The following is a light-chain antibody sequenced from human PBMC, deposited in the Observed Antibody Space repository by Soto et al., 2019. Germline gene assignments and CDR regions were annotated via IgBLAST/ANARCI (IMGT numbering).Light chain of an antibody. CDR3: RQSYSSPLT. Sequence: IQLTQSPSSLSASVRDSVTITCRASQSISSHLNWYQQKSGKAPKLLIYGASSLQRGGPSNCSSSGAETTGTPPSSSLLNPDFDTDYCRQSYSSPLTFGGGTKVDIK. V-gene: IGKV1-39*01. J-gene: IGKJ4*01. CDR1: QSISSH. CDR2: GAS.